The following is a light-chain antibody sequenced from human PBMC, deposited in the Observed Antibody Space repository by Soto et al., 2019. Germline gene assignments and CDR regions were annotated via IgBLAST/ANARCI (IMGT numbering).Light chain of an antibody. J-gene: IGLJ1*01. CDR2: EVS. Sequence: QSVVAQPACVSGSPGQSITISCTGTSSDVGGYNYVSWYQQHPGKAPKVMIFEVSNRPSGVSTRFSGSKSGNTASLTISGLQAEDEADYYCSSYTSSSSYVFGTGTKVTVL. CDR1: SSDVGGYNY. V-gene: IGLV2-14*01. CDR3: SSYTSSSSYV.